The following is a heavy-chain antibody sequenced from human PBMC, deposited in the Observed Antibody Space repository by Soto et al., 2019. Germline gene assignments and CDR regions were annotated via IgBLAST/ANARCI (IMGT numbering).Heavy chain of an antibody. V-gene: IGHV4-39*02. D-gene: IGHD6-13*01. Sequence: PSETLSLTCTVSGGSITSSSYYWGWIRQPPGKGLEWIGSIYYSGSTYYNPSLKSRVTISVDTSKNQFSLKLSSVTAADTAVYYCAREDSSSWYHWFDPWGQGTLVTVSS. CDR1: GGSITSSSYY. J-gene: IGHJ5*02. CDR3: AREDSSSWYHWFDP. CDR2: IYYSGST.